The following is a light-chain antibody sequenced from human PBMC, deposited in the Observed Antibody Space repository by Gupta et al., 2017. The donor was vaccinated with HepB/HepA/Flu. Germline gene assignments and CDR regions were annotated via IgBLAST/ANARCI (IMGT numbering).Light chain of an antibody. J-gene: IGLJ2*01. V-gene: IGLV1-47*01. CDR2: RNN. Sequence: QSALSPPPSASGPPGQRVTISCSGSSSNIGSNYVYWYQQLPGTAPKLLIYRNNQRPSVVPYRFSGSKSGTSASLAISGLRAEDEADYYCAAWDDIRSGRVFGGGTKLTVL. CDR1: SSNIGSNY. CDR3: AAWDDIRSGRV.